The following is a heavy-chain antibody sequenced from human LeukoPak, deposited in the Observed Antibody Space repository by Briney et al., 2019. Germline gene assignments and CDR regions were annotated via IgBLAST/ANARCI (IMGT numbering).Heavy chain of an antibody. CDR1: GFTFTSYT. J-gene: IGHJ3*01. D-gene: IGHD1-26*01. Sequence: GRSLRLSCAASGFTFTSYTMHWVRQAPGKGLEWVSLISYDDSNKYYADSVKGRFTISRGNPENTLYLQMNSLSADDTAVYYCASGRFYSWELRGAFDVWGQGTMVTVSS. V-gene: IGHV3-30*04. CDR3: ASGRFYSWELRGAFDV. CDR2: ISYDDSNK.